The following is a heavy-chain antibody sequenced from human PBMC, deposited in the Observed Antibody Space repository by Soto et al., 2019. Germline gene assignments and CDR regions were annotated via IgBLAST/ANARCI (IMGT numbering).Heavy chain of an antibody. J-gene: IGHJ6*02. CDR2: IIHIFRTA. CDR1: GCTFSSYA. CDR3: ARGTVPYYYYGMDV. D-gene: IGHD4-4*01. Sequence: GASVKVSCKASGCTFSSYAIGRVRQAPGQGLEWMGGIIHIFRTANYAQKFQGRVTITADKSTSTAYMELSSLRAEDTAVYYCARGTVPYYYYGMDVWGQGTTVTVSS. V-gene: IGHV1-69*06.